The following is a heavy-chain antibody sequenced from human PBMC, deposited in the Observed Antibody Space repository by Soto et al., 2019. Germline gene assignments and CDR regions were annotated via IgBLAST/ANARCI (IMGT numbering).Heavy chain of an antibody. V-gene: IGHV2-70*04. CDR2: IDWDDDK. CDR1: GFSLSSRGMR. J-gene: IGHJ4*02. Sequence: SGPTLVNPTQTLTLTCTFSGFSLSSRGMRVSWIRQPPGKALEWLARIDWDDDKFYTTSLQTRLTISKDTSKNQVVLTLTNADHADTATYYCARMAYYYDSSGSHYYDYWGQGTLVTVSS. D-gene: IGHD3-22*01. CDR3: ARMAYYYDSSGSHYYDY.